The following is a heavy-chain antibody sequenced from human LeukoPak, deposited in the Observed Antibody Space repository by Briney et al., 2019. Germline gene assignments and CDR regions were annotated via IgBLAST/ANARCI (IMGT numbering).Heavy chain of an antibody. CDR3: ARLGGGVHCSGGSCYSGEGYYYYYYMDV. CDR2: IYPGDSDT. J-gene: IGHJ6*03. CDR1: GYIFTSYW. D-gene: IGHD2-15*01. V-gene: IGHV5-51*01. Sequence: GESLKISCKGSGYIFTSYWIGWVRQMPGKGLEWMGIIYPGDSDTRYSPSFQGQVTISADKSISTAYLQWISLKASDTAIYYCARLGGGVHCSGGSCYSGEGYYYYYYMDVWGKGTTVTVSS.